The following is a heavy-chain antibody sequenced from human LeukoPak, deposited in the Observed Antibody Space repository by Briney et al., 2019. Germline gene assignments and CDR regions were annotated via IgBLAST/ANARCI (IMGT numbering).Heavy chain of an antibody. V-gene: IGHV4-34*01. CDR2: INHSGST. CDR3: ARAEPWIHQQFDY. D-gene: IGHD5-12*01. Sequence: SETLSLTCAVYVGSVSGYYWSWIRQPPGKGLEWIGEINHSGSTNYNPSLKSRVTISVDTSKNQFSLKLSSVTAADTAVYYCARAEPWIHQQFDYWGQATLVTVSS. J-gene: IGHJ4*02. CDR1: VGSVSGYY.